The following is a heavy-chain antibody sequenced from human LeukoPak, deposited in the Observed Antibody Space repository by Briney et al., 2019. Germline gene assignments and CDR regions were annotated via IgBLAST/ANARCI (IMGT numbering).Heavy chain of an antibody. CDR2: FGSDLSFR. J-gene: IGHJ6*03. D-gene: IGHD1-26*01. CDR3: ARAYSERYGLGYYYMDV. V-gene: IGHV3-21*01. CDR1: GFTFSHYS. Sequence: GGSLRLSCAGSGFTFSHYSMNWVRQAPGKGLEWVASFGSDLSFRSVADSLKGRFTISRDNAENSIYLHMNSLRAEDTAIYYCARAYSERYGLGYYYMDVWGKGTTVTISS.